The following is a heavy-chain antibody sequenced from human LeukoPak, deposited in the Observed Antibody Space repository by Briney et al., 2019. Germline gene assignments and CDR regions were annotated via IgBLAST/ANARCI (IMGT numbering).Heavy chain of an antibody. CDR2: IRYDGSNK. CDR3: ARGPGERDGYNP. V-gene: IGHV3-30*02. D-gene: IGHD5-24*01. J-gene: IGHJ4*02. CDR1: GFTFSSYG. Sequence: PGGSLRLSCAASGFTFSSYGMHWVRQAPGKGLEWVAFIRYDGSNKYYADSVKGRFTISRDNSKNTLYLQMNSLRAEDTAVYYCARGPGERDGYNPWGQGTLVTVSS.